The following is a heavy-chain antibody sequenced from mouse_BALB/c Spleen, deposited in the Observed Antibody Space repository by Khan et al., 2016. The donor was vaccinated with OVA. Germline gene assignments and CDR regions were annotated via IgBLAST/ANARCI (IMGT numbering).Heavy chain of an antibody. D-gene: IGHD2-14*01. CDR1: GYTFTTYT. CDR3: AREGAYYRSDGWFAY. V-gene: IGHV1-4*01. Sequence: QVRLQQSGAELARPGASVKMSCKASGYTFTTYTIHWVKQRPGQGLDWIGYIIPSNDYTNYNQKFKDRATLTTDKSSSTAYMQLSSLTSEDSAVYYCAREGAYYRSDGWFAYWGQGTLVTVSA. J-gene: IGHJ3*01. CDR2: IIPSNDYT.